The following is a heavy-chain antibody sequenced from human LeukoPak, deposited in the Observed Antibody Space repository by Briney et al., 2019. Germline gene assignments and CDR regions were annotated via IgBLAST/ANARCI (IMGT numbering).Heavy chain of an antibody. V-gene: IGHV1-46*04. J-gene: IGHJ4*02. Sequence: ASVKVSCKASGYIFTTYYIHWVRQAPGQGREWMGIIKPSGGSTEYAQKLQGRVTVTRDTSTSTVYMELSSLRSDDTAVYYCAREMAGGYFDSWGQGTLVTVSS. CDR1: GYIFTTYY. CDR2: IKPSGGST. CDR3: AREMAGGYFDS. D-gene: IGHD5-24*01.